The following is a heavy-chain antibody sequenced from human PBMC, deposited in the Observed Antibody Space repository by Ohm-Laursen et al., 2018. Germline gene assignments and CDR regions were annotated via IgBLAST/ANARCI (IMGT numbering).Heavy chain of an antibody. CDR2: INHSGST. D-gene: IGHD2-21*02. V-gene: IGHV4-34*01. CDR3: ARGLAYCGGDCPYYFDY. CDR1: GGSFSGYY. J-gene: IGHJ4*02. Sequence: GTLSLTYAVYGGSFSGYYWSWIRQPPGKGLEWIGEINHSGSTNYNPSLKSRVTISVDTSKNQFSLKLSSVTAADTAVYYCARGLAYCGGDCPYYFDYWGQGTLVTVSS.